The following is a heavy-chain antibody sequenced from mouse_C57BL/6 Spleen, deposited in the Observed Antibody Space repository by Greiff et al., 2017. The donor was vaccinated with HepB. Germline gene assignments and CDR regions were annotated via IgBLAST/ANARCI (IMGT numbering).Heavy chain of an antibody. CDR2: INPSSGYT. D-gene: IGHD1-1*01. CDR1: GDTFTSYT. Sequence: QVQLQQSGAELARPGASVKMSCKASGDTFTSYTMHWVKQRPGQGLEWIGYINPSSGYTKYNQKFKDKATLTADKSSSTAYMQLSSLTSEDSAVYYCARSYYGSSYDYFDYWGQGTTLTVSS. V-gene: IGHV1-4*01. J-gene: IGHJ2*01. CDR3: ARSYYGSSYDYFDY.